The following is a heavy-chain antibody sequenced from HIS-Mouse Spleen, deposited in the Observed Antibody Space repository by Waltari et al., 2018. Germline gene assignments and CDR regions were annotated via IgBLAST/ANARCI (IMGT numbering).Heavy chain of an antibody. Sequence: QVQLQQWGAGLLKPSETLSLTCAVYGGSLRGYSCGWLPRPPGKGLEWIGEINPSGSTNYNPSLKSRVTISVDTSKNQFSLKLSSVTAADTAVYYCARGHRDYYYYGMDVWGQGTTVTVSS. CDR1: GGSLRGYS. V-gene: IGHV4-34*01. J-gene: IGHJ6*02. CDR3: ARGHRDYYYYGMDV. D-gene: IGHD3-16*02. CDR2: INPSGST.